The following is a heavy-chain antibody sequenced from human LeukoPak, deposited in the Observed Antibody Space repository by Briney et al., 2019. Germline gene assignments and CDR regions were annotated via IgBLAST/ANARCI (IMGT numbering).Heavy chain of an antibody. D-gene: IGHD4-17*01. V-gene: IGHV3-23*01. J-gene: IGHJ4*02. CDR2: ISGSGGST. CDR3: AKVPQAQPTVTTGFDY. Sequence: GGSLRLSCAASRFTFSYFAMHWVRQAPGKGLEWVSAISGSGGSTYYADSVKGRFTISRDNSKNTLYLQMNSLRAEDTAVYYCAKVPQAQPTVTTGFDYWGQGTLVTVSS. CDR1: RFTFSYFA.